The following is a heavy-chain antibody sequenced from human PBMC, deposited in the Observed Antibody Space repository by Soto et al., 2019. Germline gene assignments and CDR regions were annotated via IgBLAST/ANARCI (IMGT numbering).Heavy chain of an antibody. Sequence: PSETLSLTCAVYGGSFSGYYWSWIRQPLGKGLEWIGEINHSGSTNYNPSLKSRVTISVDTSKNQFSLKLSSVTAADTAVYYCARGGPGIAAAGIDYWGQGTLVTVSS. CDR2: INHSGST. CDR3: ARGGPGIAAAGIDY. CDR1: GGSFSGYY. V-gene: IGHV4-34*01. D-gene: IGHD6-13*01. J-gene: IGHJ4*02.